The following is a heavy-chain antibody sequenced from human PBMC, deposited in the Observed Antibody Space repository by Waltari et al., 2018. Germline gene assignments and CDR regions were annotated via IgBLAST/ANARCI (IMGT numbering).Heavy chain of an antibody. V-gene: IGHV4-61*02. Sequence: QVQLQESGPGVVKPSQTLSLTCTVSGGSISSGSFYWNWIRQPAGKGLEWIVFIYTSGSTNYNPSLKSRVTISADTSKNQFSLRLTSVTAADTAVYYCAREGGFSYRSEHWGQGALVTVAS. CDR3: AREGGFSYRSEH. CDR1: GGSISSGSFY. D-gene: IGHD3-10*01. CDR2: IYTSGST. J-gene: IGHJ4*02.